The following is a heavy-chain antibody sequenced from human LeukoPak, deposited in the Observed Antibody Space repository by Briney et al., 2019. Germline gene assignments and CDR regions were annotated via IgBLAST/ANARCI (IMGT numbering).Heavy chain of an antibody. CDR3: ARGRGRFGELSNTFSDY. Sequence: GGSLRLSCAASGFTFSSYGMSWVRQAPGKGLEWVSAVSGSGGSTNYADSVKGRFTISRDNAKNSLYLQMNSLRAEDTAVYYCARGRGRFGELSNTFSDYWGQGTLVTVSS. J-gene: IGHJ4*02. CDR2: VSGSGGST. D-gene: IGHD3-10*01. V-gene: IGHV3-23*01. CDR1: GFTFSSYG.